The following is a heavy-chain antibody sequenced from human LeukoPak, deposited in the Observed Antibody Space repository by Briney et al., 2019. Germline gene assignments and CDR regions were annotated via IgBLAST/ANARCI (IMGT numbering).Heavy chain of an antibody. Sequence: PGGSLRLSCGASGFTFSSYWMSWVRQAPGKGLEWVANTKQDGSEKNYVDSVKGRFTISRDNAKNSLYLQMNSLRADDTAVYYCARFAYSYGYTRLDHWGQGTLVTVSS. CDR2: TKQDGSEK. CDR3: ARFAYSYGYTRLDH. D-gene: IGHD5-18*01. J-gene: IGHJ4*02. V-gene: IGHV3-7*01. CDR1: GFTFSSYW.